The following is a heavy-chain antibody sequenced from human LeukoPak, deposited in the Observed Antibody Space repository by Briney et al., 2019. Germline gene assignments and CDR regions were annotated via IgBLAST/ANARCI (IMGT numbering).Heavy chain of an antibody. D-gene: IGHD6-13*01. V-gene: IGHV3-30*02. J-gene: IGHJ5*02. CDR2: IRYDGSNK. Sequence: GGSLRLSCAASGFTFSIYGMHWVRQAPGKGLEWVAFIRYDGSNKYYADSVKGRFTISRDNSKTTLYVQMNSLRAEDTAVYYCAKAPYRSSWYLSWLDPWGQATLVTVSS. CDR3: AKAPYRSSWYLSWLDP. CDR1: GFTFSIYG.